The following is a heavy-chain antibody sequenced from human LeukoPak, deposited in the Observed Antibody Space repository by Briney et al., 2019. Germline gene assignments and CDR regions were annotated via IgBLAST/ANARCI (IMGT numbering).Heavy chain of an antibody. D-gene: IGHD5-12*01. J-gene: IGHJ6*02. CDR1: GFTVSSNY. CDR2: IYSGGST. CDR3: ARGGPKGVAQDV. V-gene: IGHV3-53*01. Sequence: PGGSLRLSCAASGFTVSSNYMSRVRQAPGKGLEWVSVIYSGGSTYYADSVKGRVTISRDNSKNTLDLQMNSLRGEDTAVEYCARGGPKGVAQDVWGQGTTVTVSS.